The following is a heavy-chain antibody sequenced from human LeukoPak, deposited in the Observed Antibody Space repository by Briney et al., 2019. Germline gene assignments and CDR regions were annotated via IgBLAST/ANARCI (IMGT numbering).Heavy chain of an antibody. CDR2: IYYSGST. Sequence: SETLPLTCTVSGGSISSSSYYWGWIRQPPGKGLEWIGSIYYSGSTYYKASLKSRVTISVDTSKNQFSLKLTSVTAADTAIYYCARQRAYYYDSSGHYQGWFDPWRQGTLVTVSS. J-gene: IGHJ5*02. V-gene: IGHV4-39*01. CDR3: ARQRAYYYDSSGHYQGWFDP. CDR1: GGSISSSSYY. D-gene: IGHD3-22*01.